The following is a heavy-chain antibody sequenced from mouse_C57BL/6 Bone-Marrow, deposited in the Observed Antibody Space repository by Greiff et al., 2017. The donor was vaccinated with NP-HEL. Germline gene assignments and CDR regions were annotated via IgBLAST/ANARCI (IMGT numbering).Heavy chain of an antibody. CDR3: ASWGGYYAWFAY. CDR2: IDPSDSYT. V-gene: IGHV1-69*01. CDR1: GYTFTSYW. D-gene: IGHD2-3*01. J-gene: IGHJ3*01. Sequence: QVQLQQPGAELVMPGASVKLSCKASGYTFTSYWMHWVKQRPGQGLEWIGEIDPSDSYTNYNQKFKGKSTLTVDKSSSTAYMQLRSLTSEDSAVYYCASWGGYYAWFAYWGQGTLVTVSA.